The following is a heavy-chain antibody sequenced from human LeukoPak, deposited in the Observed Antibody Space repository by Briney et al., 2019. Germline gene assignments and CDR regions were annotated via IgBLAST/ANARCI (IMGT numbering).Heavy chain of an antibody. CDR1: GGTFSSYA. CDR3: AVLGELPENRKYYYYYYMDV. V-gene: IGHV1-69*05. J-gene: IGHJ6*03. D-gene: IGHD3-10*01. CDR2: IIPIFGTA. Sequence: SSVKVSCKASGGTFSSYAISWVRQAPGQGLEWMGRIIPIFGTANYAQKFQGRVTITTDESTSTAYMELSSLRSEDTAVYYCAVLGELPENRKYYYYYYMDVWGKGTTVTVSS.